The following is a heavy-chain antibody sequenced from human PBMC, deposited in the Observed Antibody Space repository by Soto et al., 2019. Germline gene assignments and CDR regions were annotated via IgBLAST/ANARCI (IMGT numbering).Heavy chain of an antibody. V-gene: IGHV4-30-4*01. CDR1: GGSISSGDYY. CDR2: IYYSGNT. CDR3: ARTRVAAAGKGDWFDP. J-gene: IGHJ5*02. D-gene: IGHD6-13*01. Sequence: QVQLQESGPGLVKPSQTLSLTCTVSGGSISSGDYYWSWIRQPPGKGLEWIGYIYYSGNTYYHPSLKTRVTISVDTSMNHFSLNLNSVTAADPAVYYCARTRVAAAGKGDWFDPWGQGTLVTVSS.